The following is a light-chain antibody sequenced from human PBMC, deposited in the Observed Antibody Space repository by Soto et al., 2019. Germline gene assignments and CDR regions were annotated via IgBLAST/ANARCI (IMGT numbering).Light chain of an antibody. CDR1: SSDVGGYNY. CDR2: AVS. J-gene: IGLJ3*02. Sequence: QSALTQPASVSGSPGQSITISCTGTSSDVGGYNYVSWYQQHPGEAPKLMIYAVSNRPSGVSNRFSGSKSGNTASLTISGLQAEDEADYYCSSYTSSSTWVFGGGTKVTVL. V-gene: IGLV2-14*01. CDR3: SSYTSSSTWV.